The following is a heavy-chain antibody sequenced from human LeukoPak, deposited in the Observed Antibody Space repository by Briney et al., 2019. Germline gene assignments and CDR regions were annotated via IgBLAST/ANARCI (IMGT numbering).Heavy chain of an antibody. V-gene: IGHV3-33*08. CDR1: GFTFSSYG. Sequence: HSGGSLRLSCAASGFTFSSYGMHWVRQAPGKGLEWVAVIWYDGSNKYYADSVKGRFTISRDNSKNTLYLQMNSLRAEDTAVYYCAREDGSSGVLDYYYGMDVWGQGTTVTVSS. J-gene: IGHJ6*02. CDR3: AREDGSSGVLDYYYGMDV. D-gene: IGHD6-13*01. CDR2: IWYDGSNK.